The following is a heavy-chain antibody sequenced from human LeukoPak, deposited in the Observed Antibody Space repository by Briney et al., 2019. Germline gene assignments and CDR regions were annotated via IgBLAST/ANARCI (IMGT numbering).Heavy chain of an antibody. J-gene: IGHJ4*02. CDR1: GRSISSADYY. Sequence: PSETLSLTCTVSGRSISSADYYWTWIRQHPGKALEWIGYIYYSGITNYNPSLKSRVTMSVDTSKNQFSLRLSSMTAADTAVYYCARHGDDLYYFDYWGQGTLVTVSS. D-gene: IGHD3-16*01. CDR3: ARHGDDLYYFDY. CDR2: IYYSGIT. V-gene: IGHV4-31*03.